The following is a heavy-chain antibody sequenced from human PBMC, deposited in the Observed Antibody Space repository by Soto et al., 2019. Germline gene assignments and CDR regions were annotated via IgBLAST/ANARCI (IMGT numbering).Heavy chain of an antibody. CDR3: VKPPVITASYYFYDMDV. J-gene: IGHJ6*02. D-gene: IGHD4-4*01. CDR2: ISGSGIST. V-gene: IGHV3-23*01. Sequence: EAQLLESGGGLVQPGGSLRLSCAASGFTFSTYPMSWVRQAPGKGLAWVSGISGSGISTYYTDSVKGRFTISRANSKTTVFLQINSLRDEDTAVYYCVKPPVITASYYFYDMDVWGQGTTVTVSS. CDR1: GFTFSTYP.